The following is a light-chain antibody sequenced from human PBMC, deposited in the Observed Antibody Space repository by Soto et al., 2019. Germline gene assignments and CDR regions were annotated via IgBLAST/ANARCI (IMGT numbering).Light chain of an antibody. Sequence: EIVMTQSPATLSVSPGDRATLSCRASQSVRSNLAWYQQRPGQAPRLLMSGASTRATGVPARFSANGSGTEFTLTIGSLQSEDFVVYYCQQYNNWPYTFGQGTKLEIK. CDR3: QQYNNWPYT. J-gene: IGKJ2*01. CDR2: GAS. CDR1: QSVRSN. V-gene: IGKV3-15*01.